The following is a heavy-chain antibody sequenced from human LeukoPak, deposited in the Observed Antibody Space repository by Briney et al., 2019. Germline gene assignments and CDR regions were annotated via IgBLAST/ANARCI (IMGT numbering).Heavy chain of an antibody. J-gene: IGHJ4*02. V-gene: IGHV3-23*01. CDR3: TKITGGNY. D-gene: IGHD1-26*01. Sequence: GGSLRLSCAASGFTFSDYAMSWVRQAPGKGLEWVSAISTSGSITYYADSVKGRFTISRDNLKNTLYVQMNSLRAEDTAVYYCTKITGGNYWGQGTQVTVSS. CDR1: GFTFSDYA. CDR2: ISTSGSIT.